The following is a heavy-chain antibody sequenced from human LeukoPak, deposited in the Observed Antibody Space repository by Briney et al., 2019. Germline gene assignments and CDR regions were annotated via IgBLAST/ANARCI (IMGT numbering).Heavy chain of an antibody. CDR1: GGSISSSSYY. J-gene: IGHJ4*02. V-gene: IGHV4-39*01. D-gene: IGHD6-19*01. Sequence: SETLSLTCTVSGGSISSSSYYWGWIRQPPGKGLEWIGSIYYSGSTYYNPSLKSRVTISVDTSKNQFSLKLSSVTAADTAVYYCARVESVYSSGWYDYWGQGTLVTVSS. CDR3: ARVESVYSSGWYDY. CDR2: IYYSGST.